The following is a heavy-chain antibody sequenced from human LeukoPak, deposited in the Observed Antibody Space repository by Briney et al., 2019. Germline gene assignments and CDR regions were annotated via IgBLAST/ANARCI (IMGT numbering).Heavy chain of an antibody. D-gene: IGHD3-10*01. J-gene: IGHJ3*02. CDR1: GFTFDDYA. Sequence: GGSLRLSCAASGFTFDDYAMHWVRQAPGKGLEWVSGISWNSGRRGYADSVKGRFTISRDNAKNSLYLQMNSLRAEDTALYYCAKDALYGSGSYYSAFDIWGQGTMVTVSS. V-gene: IGHV3-9*01. CDR2: ISWNSGRR. CDR3: AKDALYGSGSYYSAFDI.